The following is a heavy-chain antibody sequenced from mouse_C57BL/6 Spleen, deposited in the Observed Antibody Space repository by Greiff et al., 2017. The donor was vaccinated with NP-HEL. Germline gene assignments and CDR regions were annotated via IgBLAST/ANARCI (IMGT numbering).Heavy chain of an antibody. D-gene: IGHD2-4*01. CDR3: ARNFDFNAMDY. CDR1: GYTFTSYW. CDR2: IYPSDSET. Sequence: VQLQQPGAELVRPGSSVKLSCKASGYTFTSYWMDWVKQRPGQGLEWIGNIYPSDSETHYNQKFKDKATLTVDKSSSTAYMQLSSLTSEDSAVYYCARNFDFNAMDYWGQGTSVTVSS. J-gene: IGHJ4*01. V-gene: IGHV1-61*01.